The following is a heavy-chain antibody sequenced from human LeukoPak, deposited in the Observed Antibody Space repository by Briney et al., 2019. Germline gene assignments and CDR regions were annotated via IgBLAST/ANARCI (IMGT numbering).Heavy chain of an antibody. CDR1: GGSINSYY. D-gene: IGHD6-19*01. CDR2: IYYRGST. Sequence: SETLPLTCTVSGGSINSYYWSWVRQPPGKGLEWIGYIYYRGSTNYNPSLKGRVTMSVDTAKNEFSLKVSSVTAADTAVYYCARSLYSSGWLVGSDVWGQGTTVTVSS. CDR3: ARSLYSSGWLVGSDV. V-gene: IGHV4-59*01. J-gene: IGHJ6*02.